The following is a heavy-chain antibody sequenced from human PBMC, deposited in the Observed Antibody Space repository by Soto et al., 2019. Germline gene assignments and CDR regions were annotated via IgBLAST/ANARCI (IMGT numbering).Heavy chain of an antibody. Sequence: PGESLKICKQGSGYKFIDYWIVWVRQKPGKGLEWMGIIWPGDSETRYNPSFQGQVTISADKSINTAYLQWSSLKASDTAMYYCARMDTGYDYGYFDNWGQGTQVTVSS. D-gene: IGHD5-18*01. CDR1: GYKFIDYW. CDR2: IWPGDSET. V-gene: IGHV5-51*01. CDR3: ARMDTGYDYGYFDN. J-gene: IGHJ4*02.